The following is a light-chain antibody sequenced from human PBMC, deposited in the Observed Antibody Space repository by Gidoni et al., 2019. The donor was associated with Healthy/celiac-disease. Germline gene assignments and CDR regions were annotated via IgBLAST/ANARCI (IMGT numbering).Light chain of an antibody. Sequence: QSVLAQPPSASGTPGQRVTISCSAGDSNIGGNAVSWYQPLPGMAPKLLIYSSNPRPSGVPDRFSGSKSGTSASLAISGLQSEDESDYHCAAWDDSLNGPVFGGGTKLTVL. J-gene: IGLJ3*02. CDR2: SSN. V-gene: IGLV1-44*01. CDR3: AAWDDSLNGPV. CDR1: DSNIGGNA.